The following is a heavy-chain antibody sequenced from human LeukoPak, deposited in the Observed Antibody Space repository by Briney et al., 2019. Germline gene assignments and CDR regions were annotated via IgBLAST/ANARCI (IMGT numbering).Heavy chain of an antibody. V-gene: IGHV4-39*07. CDR1: GDSISSSSYY. Sequence: PSETLSLTCTVSGDSISSSSYYWGWIRQPPGKGLEWIGSIYYSGSTYYNPSLKSRVTISVDTSKNQFSLKLSSVTAADTAVYYCARAHSSGWYRKGYYFDYWGQGTLVTVSS. J-gene: IGHJ4*02. D-gene: IGHD6-19*01. CDR3: ARAHSSGWYRKGYYFDY. CDR2: IYYSGST.